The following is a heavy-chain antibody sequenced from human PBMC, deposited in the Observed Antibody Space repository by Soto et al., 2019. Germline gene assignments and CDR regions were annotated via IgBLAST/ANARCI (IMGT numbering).Heavy chain of an antibody. J-gene: IGHJ6*02. CDR3: ARVYDYYYYGMDV. V-gene: IGHV1-69*13. D-gene: IGHD3-3*01. CDR2: IIPIFGTA. CDR1: GGTFSSYA. Sequence: SVKVSCKASGGTFSSYAISWVRQAPGQGLEWMGGIIPIFGTANYAQKFQGRVTITADESTSTAYMELSSLRSEDTAVYYCARVYDYYYYGMDVWGQGTTVTVSS.